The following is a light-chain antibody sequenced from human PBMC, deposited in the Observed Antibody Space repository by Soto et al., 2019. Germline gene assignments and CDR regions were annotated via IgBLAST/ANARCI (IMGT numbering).Light chain of an antibody. CDR2: EGT. Sequence: QSALTQPASVSGSPGQSITISCTGTNSDIGTYNLVSWYQQHPGKAPKLMIFEGTQRPSGVSDRFSGSTSGITASLTISGLQAEDEADYYCCSYAGGSTYVFGTGTKLTVL. CDR3: CSYAGGSTYV. J-gene: IGLJ1*01. CDR1: NSDIGTYNL. V-gene: IGLV2-23*01.